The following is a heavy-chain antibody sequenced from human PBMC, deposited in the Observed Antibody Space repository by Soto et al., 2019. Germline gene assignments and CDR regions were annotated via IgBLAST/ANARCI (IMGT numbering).Heavy chain of an antibody. CDR3: ARDSGYDFFGLGYYGMDV. D-gene: IGHD5-12*01. CDR1: GFTFSSYA. J-gene: IGHJ6*02. Sequence: PGGSLRLSCAASGFTFSSYAMSWVRQAPGKGLEWVSAISGSGGSTYYADSVKGRLTISRDNSKNTLYLQMNSLRAEDTAVYYCARDSGYDFFGLGYYGMDVWGQGTTVTVSS. V-gene: IGHV3-23*01. CDR2: ISGSGGST.